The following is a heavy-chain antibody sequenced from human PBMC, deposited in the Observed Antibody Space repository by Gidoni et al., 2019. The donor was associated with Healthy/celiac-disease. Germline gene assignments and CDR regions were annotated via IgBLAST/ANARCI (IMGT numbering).Heavy chain of an antibody. CDR2: IYYSGST. D-gene: IGHD5-12*01. Sequence: QVQLQESGPGLVKPSQTLSLTCTVSVGSLSRGGYYWSWIRQHPGKGLEWIGYIYYSGSTYYNPSLKSRVTISVDTSKNQFSLKLSSVTAADTAVYYCASGAGRDGYNSFDYWGQGTLVTVSS. J-gene: IGHJ4*02. V-gene: IGHV4-31*03. CDR1: VGSLSRGGYY. CDR3: ASGAGRDGYNSFDY.